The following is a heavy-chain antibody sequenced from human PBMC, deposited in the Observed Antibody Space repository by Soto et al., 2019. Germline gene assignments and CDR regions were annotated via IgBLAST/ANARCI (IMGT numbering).Heavy chain of an antibody. Sequence: EVQLVESGGGLVQPGGSLRLSCEASGFSFSSYWMLWVRQDPGKGLLWVARVSPDGGGTSYADSVKGRFTIFRDNAKNTVYLQMNSLRVEDTAVHFCARGRWELLPSDWGQGTLVTVSS. V-gene: IGHV3-74*01. CDR3: ARGRWELLPSD. J-gene: IGHJ4*02. CDR2: VSPDGGGT. CDR1: GFSFSSYW. D-gene: IGHD1-26*01.